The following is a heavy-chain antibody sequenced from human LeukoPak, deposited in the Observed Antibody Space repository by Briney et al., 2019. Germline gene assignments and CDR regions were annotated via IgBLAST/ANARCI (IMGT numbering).Heavy chain of an antibody. J-gene: IGHJ4*02. D-gene: IGHD6-13*01. CDR2: ISKDGSDK. V-gene: IGHV3-30-3*01. CDR1: GFTFTSYA. CDR3: ARGSGNWYWGFDY. Sequence: GRSQRLSCAASGFTFTSYALHWVRQAPGKGLEWVAVISKDGSDKYYADSVRGRFTISRDSSKNTLYLQMNSLRIEDTAVYYCARGSGNWYWGFDYWGQGALVTVSS.